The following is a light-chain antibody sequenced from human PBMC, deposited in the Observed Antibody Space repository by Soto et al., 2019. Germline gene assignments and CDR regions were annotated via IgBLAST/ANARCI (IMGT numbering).Light chain of an antibody. Sequence: EIVLTQSPATLSLSPGERATLSCRASQSVSSYLTWYQQKPGQAPRLLIYDASNRATGIPARFSGSESGTDFTLDISSLKPEDFAIYYCQQRSNWPWTFGQGTKVEIK. J-gene: IGKJ1*01. CDR1: QSVSSY. CDR3: QQRSNWPWT. CDR2: DAS. V-gene: IGKV3-11*01.